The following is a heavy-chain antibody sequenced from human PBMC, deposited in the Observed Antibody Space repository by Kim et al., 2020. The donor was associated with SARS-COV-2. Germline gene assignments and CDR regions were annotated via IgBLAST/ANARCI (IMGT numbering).Heavy chain of an antibody. CDR2: ISGSGGNT. CDR1: GFTFNTYG. J-gene: IGHJ4*02. V-gene: IGHV3-23*01. D-gene: IGHD4-17*01. Sequence: GGSLRLSCAASGFTFNTYGMSWVRQAPGKGLEWVSHISGSGGNTYYADSVKGRFTISRDNSKNTLYLQMNSLRAEDTAVYYCAKRSTAVVAYYFDYWGQGTLVTVSS. CDR3: AKRSTAVVAYYFDY.